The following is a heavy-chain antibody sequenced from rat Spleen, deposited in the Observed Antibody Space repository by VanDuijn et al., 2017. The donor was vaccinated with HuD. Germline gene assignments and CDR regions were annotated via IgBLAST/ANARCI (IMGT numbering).Heavy chain of an antibody. D-gene: IGHD1-2*01. CDR3: TRVGYSSFLRYFDS. J-gene: IGHJ2*01. Sequence: QVQLKESGPGLVQPSQTLSLTCTVSGFSLTTYHVSWVRQPPGKGLEWMGVIWTGGNTAYNSLLKSRLSISRDTSKSQVFLKMNSLQTEDTATYYCTRVGYSSFLRYFDSWGQGVMVTVSS. CDR2: IWTGGNT. V-gene: IGHV2-43*01. CDR1: GFSLTTYH.